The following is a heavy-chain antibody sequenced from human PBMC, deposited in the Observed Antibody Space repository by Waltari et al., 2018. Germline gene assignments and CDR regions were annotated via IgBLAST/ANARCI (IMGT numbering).Heavy chain of an antibody. J-gene: IGHJ4*02. CDR3: ARMVQGVIYFDY. CDR1: GGSISSSSYY. V-gene: IGHV4-39*07. D-gene: IGHD3-10*01. CDR2: IYYSGST. Sequence: QLQLQESGPGLVKPSETLSLTCTVSGGSISSSSYYWGWIRQPPGKGLEWIGSIYYSGSTYYNPSLKSRVTISVDTSKNQFSLKLSSVTAADTAVYYCARMVQGVIYFDYWGQGTLVTVSS.